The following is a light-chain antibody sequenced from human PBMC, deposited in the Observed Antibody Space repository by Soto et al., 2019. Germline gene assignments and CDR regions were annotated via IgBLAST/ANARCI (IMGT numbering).Light chain of an antibody. CDR3: QTWGTGFRV. CDR2: DVS. Sequence: QSVLTQPRSVSGSPGQSVTISCTGTSSDVGGYNYVSWYQQHPGKAPKLMIYDVSKRPSGVPDRFSGSSSGAERYLTISSLQSEDEADYYCQTWGTGFRVFGGGTKLTVL. CDR1: SSDVGGYNY. J-gene: IGLJ3*02. V-gene: IGLV2-11*01.